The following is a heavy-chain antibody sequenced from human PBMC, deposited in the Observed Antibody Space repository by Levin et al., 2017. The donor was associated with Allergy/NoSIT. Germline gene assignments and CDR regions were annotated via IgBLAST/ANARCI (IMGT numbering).Heavy chain of an antibody. D-gene: IGHD3-3*01. CDR1: GGSISSYY. Sequence: SCTVSGGSISSYYWSWIRQPPGKGLEWIGYIYYSGSTNYNPSLKSRVTISVDTSKNQFSLKLSSVTAADTAVYYCARDLYDFWSGYQYGMDVWGQGTTVTVSS. V-gene: IGHV4-59*01. CDR3: ARDLYDFWSGYQYGMDV. J-gene: IGHJ6*02. CDR2: IYYSGST.